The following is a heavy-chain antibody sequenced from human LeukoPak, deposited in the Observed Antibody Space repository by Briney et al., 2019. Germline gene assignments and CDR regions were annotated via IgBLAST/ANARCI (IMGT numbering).Heavy chain of an antibody. V-gene: IGHV3-53*01. Sequence: GGSLSLSCAASGFTVSSNYMSWVRQAPGKGLEWVSVIYSGGSTYYADSVKGRFTISRDNSKNTLYVQMNSLRAEDTAVYYCARSRAFNSGAFDPWGKGSLVTVSS. CDR3: ARSRAFNSGAFDP. CDR1: GFTVSSNY. D-gene: IGHD1-26*01. CDR2: IYSGGST. J-gene: IGHJ5*02.